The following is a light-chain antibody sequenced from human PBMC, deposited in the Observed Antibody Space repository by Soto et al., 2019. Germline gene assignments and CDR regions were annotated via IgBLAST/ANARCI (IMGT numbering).Light chain of an antibody. CDR3: QQYYRPWT. CDR2: WAS. CDR1: QSVLYSSNNKNY. V-gene: IGKV4-1*01. J-gene: IGKJ1*01. Sequence: DIVMTQSPDSLAVSLGESATINCKSSQSVLYSSNNKNYLAWYQQKPGQPPKLLIYWASTRESGVPDRFSGSGSATDFTLTISSLQAEDVAVYYCQQYYRPWTFGQGTKVEIK.